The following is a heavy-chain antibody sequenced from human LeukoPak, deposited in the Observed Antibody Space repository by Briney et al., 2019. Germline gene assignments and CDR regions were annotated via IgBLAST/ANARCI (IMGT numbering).Heavy chain of an antibody. Sequence: GGSLRLSCAASGFTFSSYAMGWVRQAPGKGLEWVSAIIGSGVTTHYAGSVKGRFSISRDNSKNTLYLQMNSLRAEDTAVYYCAKKIQVGATSPYSDFQDWGQGTLVTVSS. J-gene: IGHJ1*01. CDR1: GFTFSSYA. CDR2: IIGSGVTT. V-gene: IGHV3-23*01. CDR3: AKKIQVGATSPYSDFQD. D-gene: IGHD1-26*01.